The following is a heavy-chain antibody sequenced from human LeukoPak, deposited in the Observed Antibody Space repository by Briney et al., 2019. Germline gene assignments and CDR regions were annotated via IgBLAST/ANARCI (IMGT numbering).Heavy chain of an antibody. CDR1: GYTFTSYY. J-gene: IGHJ6*03. CDR2: INPSGGST. CDR3: ARDLGLERRPGVRSDYYYYMDV. Sequence: ASVKVSCKASGYTFTSYYMHWVRQAPGQGLEWMGIINPSGGSTSYAQKFQGRVTMTRDTSTSTVYMELSSLRSEDTAVYYCARDLGLERRPGVRSDYYYYMDVWAKGPRSPSP. V-gene: IGHV1-46*01. D-gene: IGHD1-1*01.